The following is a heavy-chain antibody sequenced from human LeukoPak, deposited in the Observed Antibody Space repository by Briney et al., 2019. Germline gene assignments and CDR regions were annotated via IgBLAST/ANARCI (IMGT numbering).Heavy chain of an antibody. CDR3: ARGSSGWTYYFDY. Sequence: GGSLRLSCAASGFTFNSHAMHWVRQAPGKGLEWVAVISSDGSNKYYADSVKGRFTISRDNSKNTLYLQMSSLRAEDTAVYYCARGSSGWTYYFDYWGQGTLVTVSS. CDR2: ISSDGSNK. J-gene: IGHJ4*02. D-gene: IGHD6-19*01. V-gene: IGHV3-30-3*01. CDR1: GFTFNSHA.